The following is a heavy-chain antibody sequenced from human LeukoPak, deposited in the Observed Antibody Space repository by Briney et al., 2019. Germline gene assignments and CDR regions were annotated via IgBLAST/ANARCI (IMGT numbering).Heavy chain of an antibody. V-gene: IGHV3-48*03. CDR3: ARGADYFDYYYYYGMDV. CDR2: ISSSGSTI. D-gene: IGHD2/OR15-2a*01. Sequence: GGSLRLSCATSGFTFSSYEMNWVRQAPGKGLEWVSSISSSGSTIYYADSVKGRFTISRDNAKNSLYLQMNSLRAEDTAVYYCARGADYFDYYYYYGMDVWGQGTTVTVSS. CDR1: GFTFSSYE. J-gene: IGHJ6*02.